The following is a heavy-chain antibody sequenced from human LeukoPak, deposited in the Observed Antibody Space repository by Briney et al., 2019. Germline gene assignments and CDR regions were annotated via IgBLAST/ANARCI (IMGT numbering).Heavy chain of an antibody. CDR3: ARGLVVVPAAIVYYYYMDV. D-gene: IGHD2-2*01. Sequence: GASVKVSCKASGGTSSSYAISWVRQAPGQGLEWMGGIIPIFGTANYAQKFQGRVTITADESTSTAYMELSSLRSEDTAVYYCARGLVVVPAAIVYYYYMDVWGKGTTVTVSS. J-gene: IGHJ6*03. V-gene: IGHV1-69*01. CDR1: GGTSSSYA. CDR2: IIPIFGTA.